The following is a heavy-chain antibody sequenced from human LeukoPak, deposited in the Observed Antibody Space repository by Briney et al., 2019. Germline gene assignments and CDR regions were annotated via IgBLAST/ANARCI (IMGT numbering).Heavy chain of an antibody. V-gene: IGHV5-51*01. CDR2: YPGDSDT. D-gene: IGHD4-17*01. Sequence: GESLKISCKGSGYSFTSYWIGWVRQMPGKGLEWLGIYPGDSDTRYSPSFQGQVTISADKSISTAYLQWSSLKASDTAMYYCARQPDYGDNYYYYGMDVWGQGTTVTVSS. CDR1: GYSFTSYW. CDR3: ARQPDYGDNYYYYGMDV. J-gene: IGHJ6*02.